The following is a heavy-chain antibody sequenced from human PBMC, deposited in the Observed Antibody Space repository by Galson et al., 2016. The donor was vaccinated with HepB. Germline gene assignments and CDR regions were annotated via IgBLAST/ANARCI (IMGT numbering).Heavy chain of an antibody. J-gene: IGHJ4*02. Sequence: SMRLSCAATGFTFSSYWMDWVRQAPGKGLEWVANIKEDGRVKYYVDSVKGRFIISRDNAKNALYMQLNSLRAEDTAVYYCARDVNYGIFDRWGQGTLVTVSS. D-gene: IGHD3-10*01. V-gene: IGHV3-7*01. CDR1: GFTFSSYW. CDR2: IKEDGRVK. CDR3: ARDVNYGIFDR.